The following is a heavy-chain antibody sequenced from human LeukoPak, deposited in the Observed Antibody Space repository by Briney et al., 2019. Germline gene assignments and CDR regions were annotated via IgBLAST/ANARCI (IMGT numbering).Heavy chain of an antibody. J-gene: IGHJ4*02. CDR3: ARGPPRTGRERFFDY. Sequence: SETLSLTCTVSGGSTSDYYWSWIRQPPGKGLEWIGYIYYRGTTNYNPSPNSRVTISLDSSKNQFSLRLNSVTAADTAIYYCARGPPRTGRERFFDYWGQGTLVSVSS. V-gene: IGHV4-59*01. CDR1: GGSTSDYY. CDR2: IYYRGTT. D-gene: IGHD1-1*01.